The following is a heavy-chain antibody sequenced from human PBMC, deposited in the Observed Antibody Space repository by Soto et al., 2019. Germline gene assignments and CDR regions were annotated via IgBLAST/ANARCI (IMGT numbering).Heavy chain of an antibody. CDR2: IIPIFGTA. CDR1: GGTFSSYA. J-gene: IGHJ6*04. CDR3: ARAPVEYDFWSGYHYYYYGMGV. Sequence: SVKVSCKASGGTFSSYAISWVRQAPGQGLEWMGGIIPIFGTANYAQKFQRRVTITADESTSTAYMELSSLRSEDTAVYYCARAPVEYDFWSGYHYYYYGMGVWGEGTTVTDSS. V-gene: IGHV1-69*13. D-gene: IGHD3-3*01.